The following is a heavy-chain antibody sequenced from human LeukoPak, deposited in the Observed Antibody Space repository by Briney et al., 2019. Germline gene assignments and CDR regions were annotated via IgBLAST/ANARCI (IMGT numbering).Heavy chain of an antibody. CDR2: IYPPDSDT. CDR1: GYSFTTYW. D-gene: IGHD4-23*01. Sequence: GESLKTSCKGSGYSFTTYWIGWVRPIPTKGLEWMGIIYPPDSDTRYSPSFQGQVTLSVDKSIRTAYLQLSSLKASDTGIYYCIRCNSLIDYWGPGTLVTVSS. V-gene: IGHV5-51*01. J-gene: IGHJ4*02. CDR3: IRCNSLIDY.